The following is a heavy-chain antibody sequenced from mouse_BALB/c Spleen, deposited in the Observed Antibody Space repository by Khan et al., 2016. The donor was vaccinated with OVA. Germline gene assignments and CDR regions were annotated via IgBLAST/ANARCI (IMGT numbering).Heavy chain of an antibody. V-gene: IGHV9-1*02. Sequence: QVQLKQSGPELKKPGETVKISCKASGYTFTNYGMNWVKQAPGKGLKWMGWINTYTGEPTYADDFKGRFVFSLETSASTAYLQISNLKNEDMTTYFCARISSYRYSDGWGAGTMVTVSS. D-gene: IGHD6-2*01. CDR1: GYTFTNYG. CDR3: ARISSYRYSDG. CDR2: INTYTGEP. J-gene: IGHJ1*01.